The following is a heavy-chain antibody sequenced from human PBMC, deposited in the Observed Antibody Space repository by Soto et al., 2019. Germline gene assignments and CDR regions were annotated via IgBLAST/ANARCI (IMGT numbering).Heavy chain of an antibody. CDR1: GYTFTSYG. Sequence: ASVKVSCKASGYTFTSYGISWVRQAPGQGLEWMGWISAYNGNTNYAQKLQGRVTMTTDTSTSTAYMELRSLRSDDTAVYYCARDAYYVSSGASHYYGMDVWGQGTTVTVSS. V-gene: IGHV1-18*01. CDR3: ARDAYYVSSGASHYYGMDV. J-gene: IGHJ6*02. D-gene: IGHD3-22*01. CDR2: ISAYNGNT.